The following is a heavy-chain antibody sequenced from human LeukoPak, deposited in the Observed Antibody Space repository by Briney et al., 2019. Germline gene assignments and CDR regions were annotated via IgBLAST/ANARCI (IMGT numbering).Heavy chain of an antibody. Sequence: GGSVRLSCTASGFTFSSYSMNWVRQAPGKGLEWVSSISGSSSYIYYADSVKGRFTISRDNAKNSLYLQMNSLRAEDTAVYYCARDRAAWELTAYDYWGQGTLVTVSS. D-gene: IGHD1-26*01. J-gene: IGHJ4*02. V-gene: IGHV3-21*01. CDR2: ISGSSSYI. CDR1: GFTFSSYS. CDR3: ARDRAAWELTAYDY.